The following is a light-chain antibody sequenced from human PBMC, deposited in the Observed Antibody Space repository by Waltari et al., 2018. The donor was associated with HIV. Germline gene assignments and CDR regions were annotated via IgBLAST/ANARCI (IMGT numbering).Light chain of an antibody. CDR2: LNNDGSH. J-gene: IGLJ1*01. CDR1: SGHSSYA. V-gene: IGLV4-69*01. CDR3: QTWGSGIQV. Sequence: QLVLTQSPSASASLGASVKLTCTLSSGHSSYAIAWHHQQPEKGPRYLMKLNNDGSHTKGDGIPNRFSGSSSGAERYLTISSLQSEDEADYYCQTWGSGIQVFGSGTKVTVL.